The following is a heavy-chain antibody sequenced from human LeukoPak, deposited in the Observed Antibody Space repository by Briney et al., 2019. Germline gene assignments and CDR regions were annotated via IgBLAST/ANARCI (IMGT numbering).Heavy chain of an antibody. D-gene: IGHD5-18*01. J-gene: IGHJ4*02. CDR1: GYTFTSYD. CDR3: ARGRKYTSGYRVTELGSGYSDY. CDR2: MNPSSGNT. Sequence: ASVKVSCEASGYTFTSYDINWVRQATGQGLEWMGWMNPSSGNTGYAQKFQGRVTMTRNTSISTAYMELSSLRSEDTAVYYCARGRKYTSGYRVTELGSGYSDYWGQGTLVTVSS. V-gene: IGHV1-8*01.